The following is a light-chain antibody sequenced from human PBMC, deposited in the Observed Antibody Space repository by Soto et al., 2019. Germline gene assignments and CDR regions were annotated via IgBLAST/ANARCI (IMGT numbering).Light chain of an antibody. CDR3: QQYNNWPLT. J-gene: IGKJ1*01. CDR1: QSVFSN. V-gene: IGKV3-15*01. Sequence: EIVMTQSPATLSVSPGERATLSCRASQSVFSNLAWYQQKPGQAPRLLIYGASTRATGIPARFSGSGSGKEFTLTISSLQSEDFAVYYCQQYNNWPLTFGQGTKVEIK. CDR2: GAS.